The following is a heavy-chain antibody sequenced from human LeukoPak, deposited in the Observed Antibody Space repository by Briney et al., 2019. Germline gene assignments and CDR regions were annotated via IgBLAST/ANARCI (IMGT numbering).Heavy chain of an antibody. CDR1: GGTFSSYA. CDR2: INPSGGST. J-gene: IGHJ4*02. V-gene: IGHV1-46*01. Sequence: ASVKVSCKASGGTFSSYAISWVRQAPGQGLEWMSLINPSGGSTSYAEKFHGRVTLTRDMSTNTVYMELSSLRSEDAAVYYCARDRIDFFDYWGQGTLVTVSS. D-gene: IGHD3-16*02. CDR3: ARDRIDFFDY.